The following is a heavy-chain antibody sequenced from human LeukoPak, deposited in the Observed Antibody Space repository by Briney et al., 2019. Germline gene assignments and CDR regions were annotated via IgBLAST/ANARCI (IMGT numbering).Heavy chain of an antibody. J-gene: IGHJ4*02. D-gene: IGHD5-12*01. CDR1: GASIGDSY. CDR2: MFPGGST. Sequence: SETPSLTCTVSGASIGDSYWSWIRQPAGKGLEWIGRMFPGGSTNYNPSLYSRVSMSVDTSKNQFSLRLTSVTAADTGVYYCVRDSPRTSGLLDYWGQGTLVAVSS. V-gene: IGHV4-4*07. CDR3: VRDSPRTSGLLDY.